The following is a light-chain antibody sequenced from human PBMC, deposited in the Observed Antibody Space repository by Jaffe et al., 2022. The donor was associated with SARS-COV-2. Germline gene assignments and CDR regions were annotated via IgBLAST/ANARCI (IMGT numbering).Light chain of an antibody. CDR2: DVS. Sequence: QSALTQPASVSGSPGQSITISCTGTSSNIGGYNYVSWYQQYPGKAPKLMIYDVSTRPSGVSNRFSGSKSANTASLTISGLQAEDEADYYCSSYTSSSTVVFGGGTRLTVL. CDR1: SSNIGGYNY. V-gene: IGLV2-14*03. J-gene: IGLJ2*01. CDR3: SSYTSSSTVV.